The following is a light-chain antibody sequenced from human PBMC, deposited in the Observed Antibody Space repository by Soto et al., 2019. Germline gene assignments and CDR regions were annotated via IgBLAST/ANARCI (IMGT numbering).Light chain of an antibody. Sequence: QSVLTQPASVSGSPGQSITISCTGTSSDVGGYNYVSWYQQHPGKAPKLMIYEVSNRPSGVSNRFSGSKSGNTASLTISGRQAEDEADYYCSSYTSSSKVFGTGTKVTV. CDR3: SSYTSSSKV. V-gene: IGLV2-14*01. CDR1: SSDVGGYNY. J-gene: IGLJ1*01. CDR2: EVS.